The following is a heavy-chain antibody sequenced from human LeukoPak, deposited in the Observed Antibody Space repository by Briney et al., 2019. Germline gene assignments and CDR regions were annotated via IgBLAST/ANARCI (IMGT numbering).Heavy chain of an antibody. V-gene: IGHV3-7*01. Sequence: PGGSLRLSCAASGLSFSSYWMNWVRQAPGKGLEWVANIKEDGSRGNYADSVRGRFIISRDNAKNSLYLQMNSLGVEATAVYYCARELSWSGRDYWGQGTLVTVSS. CDR1: GLSFSSYW. D-gene: IGHD3-3*01. CDR2: IKEDGSRG. J-gene: IGHJ4*02. CDR3: ARELSWSGRDY.